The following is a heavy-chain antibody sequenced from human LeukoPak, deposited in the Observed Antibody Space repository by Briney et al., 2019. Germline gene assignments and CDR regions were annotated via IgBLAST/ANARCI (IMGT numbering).Heavy chain of an antibody. J-gene: IGHJ4*02. D-gene: IGHD3-22*01. CDR1: GFTFSSYG. CDR2: ISGSGGST. V-gene: IGHV3-23*01. CDR3: AKGSVVVTLFDY. Sequence: GGSLRLSCAASGFTFSSYGMSWVRQAPGKGLEWVSAISGSGGSTYYADSVKGRFTVSRDNSKNTLYLQMNSLRAEDTAVYYCAKGSVVVTLFDYWGQGTLVTVSS.